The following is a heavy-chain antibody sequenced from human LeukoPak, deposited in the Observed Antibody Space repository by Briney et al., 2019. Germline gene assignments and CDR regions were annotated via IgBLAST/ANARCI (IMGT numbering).Heavy chain of an antibody. V-gene: IGHV3-23*01. CDR2: ISGSGGST. CDR1: GFTFSSYA. D-gene: IGHD1-26*01. Sequence: GGSLRLSCAASGFTFSSYAMSWVRQAPGKGLEWVSAISGSGGSTYYADSVKGRFTISRDNSKNTLYLQMNSLRAEDTAVYYCAKAYRGSYAGGNWFDPWGQGTLVTVSS. J-gene: IGHJ5*02. CDR3: AKAYRGSYAGGNWFDP.